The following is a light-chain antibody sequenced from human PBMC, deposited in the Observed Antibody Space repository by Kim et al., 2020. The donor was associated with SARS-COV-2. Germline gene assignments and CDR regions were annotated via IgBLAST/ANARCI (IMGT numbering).Light chain of an antibody. Sequence: QKVAISCSGSSSNMDNNCVTWYQQLPGTAPRLFIYDNTERPSGIPDRFSGSKSGTSATLGITGLHTGDEADYYCATWDSSLSTVVFGGGTQLTVL. CDR3: ATWDSSLSTVV. CDR2: DNT. CDR1: SSNMDNNC. J-gene: IGLJ2*01. V-gene: IGLV1-51*01.